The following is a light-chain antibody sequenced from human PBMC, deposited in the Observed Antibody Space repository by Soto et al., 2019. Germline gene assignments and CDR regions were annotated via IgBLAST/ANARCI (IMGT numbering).Light chain of an antibody. CDR2: TVS. V-gene: IGKV1-12*01. Sequence: IQMTQSPSSVSASVGDTVTLSCQTSHGVSGWLAWYQQKPGKAPTLPIYTVSNLQSGVPSRFSGSGSGTDFSLTITNLQPEDFATYFCQQGKTFPFTFGPGTKVEVK. J-gene: IGKJ3*01. CDR3: QQGKTFPFT. CDR1: HGVSGW.